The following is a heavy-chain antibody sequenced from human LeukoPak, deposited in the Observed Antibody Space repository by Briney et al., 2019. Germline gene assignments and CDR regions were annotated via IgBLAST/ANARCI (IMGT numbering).Heavy chain of an antibody. CDR3: ARVRFLEWLFPNYYYYYMDV. CDR2: ISGGGDT. CDR1: GFTVSSNY. J-gene: IGHJ6*03. V-gene: IGHV3-66*01. Sequence: GGSLRLSCAASGFTVSSNYMSWVREAPGKGLEWVSLISGGGDTHYADTVKGRFTISRDSSKNTVYLQMNSLRAEDTAVYYCARVRFLEWLFPNYYYYYMDVWGKGTTVTVSS. D-gene: IGHD3-3*01.